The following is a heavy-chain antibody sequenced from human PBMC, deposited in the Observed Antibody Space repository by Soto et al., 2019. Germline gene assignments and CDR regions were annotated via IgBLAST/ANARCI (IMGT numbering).Heavy chain of an antibody. CDR3: ARGQRFSDWFDP. V-gene: IGHV4-4*07. CDR2: VYSSGGT. CDR1: GGSMSSYY. J-gene: IGHJ5*02. D-gene: IGHD3-3*01. Sequence: QVHLQQSGPGLVNPSETLSLTCTVSGGSMSSYYWTWIRQPAGKGLERIGRVYSSGGTHYNPSLKSRVTISLDTSKNQFSLKRLSLTDADTAVYYCARGQRFSDWFDPWGQGTLVTVSS.